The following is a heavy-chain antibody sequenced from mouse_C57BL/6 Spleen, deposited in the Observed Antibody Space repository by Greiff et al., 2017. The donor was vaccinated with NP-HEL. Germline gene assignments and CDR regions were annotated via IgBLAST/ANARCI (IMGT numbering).Heavy chain of an antibody. CDR2: IYPGDGDT. Sequence: VQLQQSGPELVKPGASVKISCKASGYAFSSSWMNWVKQRPGKGLEWIGRIYPGDGDTNYNGKFKGKATLTADKSSSTAYMQLSSLTSEDSAVYFCARSNDYGSSYTSWYFDVWGTGTTVTVSS. V-gene: IGHV1-82*01. CDR3: ARSNDYGSSYTSWYFDV. J-gene: IGHJ1*03. D-gene: IGHD1-1*01. CDR1: GYAFSSSW.